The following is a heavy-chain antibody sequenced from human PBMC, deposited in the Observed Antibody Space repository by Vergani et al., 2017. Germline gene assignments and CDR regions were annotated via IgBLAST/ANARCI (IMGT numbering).Heavy chain of an antibody. V-gene: IGHV1-18*01. J-gene: IGHJ4*02. CDR1: GYTFIRYG. CDR3: VRDDATVTRGDF. Sequence: QVQLVQSGAEVKKPGASVKVSCKASGYTFIRYGISWVRQAPGQGLEWMGWINTYNGNTNYAQKVQGRVIMTTDTSTSIAYMELRSLRSDDTAVYYCVRDDATVTRGDFWGQGTLVTVSS. CDR2: INTYNGNT. D-gene: IGHD4-17*01.